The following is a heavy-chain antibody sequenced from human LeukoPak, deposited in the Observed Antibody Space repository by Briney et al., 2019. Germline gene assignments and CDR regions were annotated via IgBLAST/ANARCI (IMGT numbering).Heavy chain of an antibody. Sequence: SETLSLTCTVSGDSVNSATYYWAWIRQSPGKGLELIGYTYNRGNTYYNPSLNSRVTISLDPSKNQFCLKLRSVTAADSAVYYCARDFWAARGAFEIWGEGASVTVSS. V-gene: IGHV4-61*01. CDR1: GDSVNSATYY. J-gene: IGHJ3*02. D-gene: IGHD3/OR15-3a*01. CDR2: TYNRGNT. CDR3: ARDFWAARGAFEI.